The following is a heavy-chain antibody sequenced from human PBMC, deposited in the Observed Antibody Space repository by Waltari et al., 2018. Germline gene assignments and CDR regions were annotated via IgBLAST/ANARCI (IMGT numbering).Heavy chain of an antibody. J-gene: IGHJ3*02. D-gene: IGHD3-22*01. CDR1: GGSISSSSYY. CDR3: ARHAITMIVVVIVPNAFDI. Sequence: QLQLQESGPGLVKPSETLSLTCTVSGGSISSSSYYWGWIRQPPGKGLAWIGSIYYSGYTYNNPSLKGRVTISVDTSRNHFSMKLCSVTAADTAVYYCARHAITMIVVVIVPNAFDIWGQGTMVTVSS. CDR2: IYYSGYT. V-gene: IGHV4-39*01.